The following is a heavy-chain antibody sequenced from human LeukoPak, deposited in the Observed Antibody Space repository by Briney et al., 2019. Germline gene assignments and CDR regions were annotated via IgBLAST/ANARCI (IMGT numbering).Heavy chain of an antibody. CDR3: ARRYYDILTEDY. J-gene: IGHJ4*02. CDR2: ISAYNGNT. V-gene: IGHV1-18*01. CDR1: GYTFTSYG. D-gene: IGHD3-9*01. Sequence: ASVKVSCKASGYTFTSYGISWVRQAPGQGLEWMGWISAYNGNTNYAQKPQGRVTMTTDTSTSTAYMELRSLRSDDTAVYYCARRYYDILTEDYWGQGTLVTVSS.